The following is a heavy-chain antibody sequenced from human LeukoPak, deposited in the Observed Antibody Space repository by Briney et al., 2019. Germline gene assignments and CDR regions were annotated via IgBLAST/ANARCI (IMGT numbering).Heavy chain of an antibody. D-gene: IGHD2-15*01. CDR3: ARAGYCSAAGCRLWAY. V-gene: IGHV7-4-1*02. J-gene: IGHJ4*02. Sequence: GASVKVSCKASGYTFTSYAMNWVRQAPGQGLEWMGLINTNTGNPTYAQGFTGRFVFSLDTSVSTAYLQISSLKPEDTAVYYCARAGYCSAAGCRLWAYWGQGTLVTVSS. CDR1: GYTFTSYA. CDR2: INTNTGNP.